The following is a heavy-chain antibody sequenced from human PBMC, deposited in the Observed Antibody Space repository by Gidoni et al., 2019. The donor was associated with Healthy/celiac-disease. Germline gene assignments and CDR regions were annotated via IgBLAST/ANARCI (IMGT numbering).Heavy chain of an antibody. D-gene: IGHD1-26*01. CDR2: ISSNGGST. V-gene: IGHV3-64D*08. J-gene: IGHJ4*02. Sequence: EVQLVESGGGLFLPGGSLILSCSASVFTFSSYAMHWVRQAPGKGLEYGAAISSNGGSTYYADSVKGRFTISRDNSKNTLYLQMSSLRAEDTAVYYCVKDLATGVFDYWGQGTLVTVSS. CDR3: VKDLATGVFDY. CDR1: VFTFSSYA.